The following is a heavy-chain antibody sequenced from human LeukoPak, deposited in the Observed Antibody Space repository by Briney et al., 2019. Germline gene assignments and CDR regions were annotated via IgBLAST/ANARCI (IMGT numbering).Heavy chain of an antibody. J-gene: IGHJ5*02. V-gene: IGHV1-46*01. CDR2: INPSGGST. Sequence: GASVKVSCKASGYTFTSYYMHWVRQAPGQGLEWMGIINPSGGSTSYAQKFQGRVTMTTDTSTNTAYMELRSLRSDDTAVYYCARAPRGDVVVPDASTFDPWGQGTLVTVSS. D-gene: IGHD2-2*01. CDR1: GYTFTSYY. CDR3: ARAPRGDVVVPDASTFDP.